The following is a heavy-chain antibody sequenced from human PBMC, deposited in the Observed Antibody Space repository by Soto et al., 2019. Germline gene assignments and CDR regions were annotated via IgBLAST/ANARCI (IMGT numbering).Heavy chain of an antibody. CDR2: IEISGRAT. V-gene: IGHV3-23*05. Sequence: EVQLLESGGGLVQPGGSLRLSCIASGFSFSNYAMIWVRQAPGKGPEWVSSIEISGRATSYADAVKGRFTISRDDSQNAVYLQMNSLRGEDTGVYFCAKEDGGYFDQWGQGSLVTVSS. J-gene: IGHJ4*02. CDR1: GFSFSNYA. D-gene: IGHD3-16*01. CDR3: AKEDGGYFDQ.